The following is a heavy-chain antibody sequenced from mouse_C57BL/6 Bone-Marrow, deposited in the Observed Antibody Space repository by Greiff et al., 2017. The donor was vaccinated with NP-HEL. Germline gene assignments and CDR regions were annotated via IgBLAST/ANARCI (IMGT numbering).Heavy chain of an antibody. CDR2: FLPGSGST. V-gene: IGHV1-9*01. Sequence: QVQLQQSGAELMKPGASVKLSCKASGYTFTGYWIEWVKQRPGHGLEWIGEFLPGSGSTNYNEKFKGKATFTADTSSNTAYMQLSSLTTEDSAIYYCAREGSYCSTHCCAMDYWGQGTAVTVSA. D-gene: IGHD2-5*01. CDR1: GYTFTGYW. CDR3: AREGSYCSTHCCAMDY. J-gene: IGHJ4*01.